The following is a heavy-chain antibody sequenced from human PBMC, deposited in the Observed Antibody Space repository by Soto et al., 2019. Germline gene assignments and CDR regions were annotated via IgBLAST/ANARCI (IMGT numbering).Heavy chain of an antibody. J-gene: IGHJ1*01. CDR3: ARLPTTVTTQYFQH. V-gene: IGHV1-69*02. D-gene: IGHD4-17*01. CDR2: IIPILGIA. CDR1: GCTFSSYT. Sequence: QVQLVQSGAEVKKPGSSVKVSCKASGCTFSSYTISWVRQAPGQGLEWMGRIIPILGIANYAQKFQGRVTITADKSTSTAYMELSSLRSEDTAVYYCARLPTTVTTQYFQHWGQGTLVTVSS.